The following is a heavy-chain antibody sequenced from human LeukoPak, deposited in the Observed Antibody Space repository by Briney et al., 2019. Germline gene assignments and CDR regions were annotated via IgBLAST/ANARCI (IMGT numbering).Heavy chain of an antibody. Sequence: GESLKISCKGSGYSFTTYWIDWVRQMPGKGLEWMGIIYPGDSDARYSPSFQGQVTISADKSISTAYLQWSSQKASDSAMYYCARLRHGHSYFDFWGQGTLVTVSS. J-gene: IGHJ4*02. CDR3: ARLRHGHSYFDF. CDR2: IYPGDSDA. D-gene: IGHD5-24*01. V-gene: IGHV5-51*01. CDR1: GYSFTTYW.